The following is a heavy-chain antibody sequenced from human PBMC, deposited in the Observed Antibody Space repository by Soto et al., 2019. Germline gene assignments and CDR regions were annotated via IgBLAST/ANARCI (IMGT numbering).Heavy chain of an antibody. CDR1: GFTVSNYW. Sequence: GGSLRLSCAASGFTVSNYWMSWVRQAPGKGLVWVSHIKSDGTTSYAASVEARFTVSRHDAKNTFYLQMNSLRAEDTAVYYCAKDRGEEGLKFLEWFGGMDVWGHGTTVTVSS. J-gene: IGHJ6*02. CDR3: AKDRGEEGLKFLEWFGGMDV. CDR2: IKSDGTT. D-gene: IGHD3-3*01. V-gene: IGHV3-74*01.